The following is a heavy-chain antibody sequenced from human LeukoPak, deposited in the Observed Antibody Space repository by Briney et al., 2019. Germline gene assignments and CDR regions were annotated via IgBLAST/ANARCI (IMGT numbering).Heavy chain of an antibody. CDR3: ARGRPTTSIAAAGVNWFDP. CDR2: INPSGGST. V-gene: IGHV1-46*01. J-gene: IGHJ5*02. D-gene: IGHD6-13*01. Sequence: GASVKVSCKASGYTFTSYYMHWVRQAPGQGLEWMGIINPSGGSTSYAQKFQGRVTMTRDMSTSTVYMELSSLGSEDTAVYYCARGRPTTSIAAAGVNWFDPWGQGTLVTVSS. CDR1: GYTFTSYY.